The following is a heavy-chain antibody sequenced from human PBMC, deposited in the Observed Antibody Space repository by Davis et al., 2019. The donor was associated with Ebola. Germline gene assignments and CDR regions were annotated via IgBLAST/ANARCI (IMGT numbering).Heavy chain of an antibody. J-gene: IGHJ5*02. CDR3: ARLKLAGLPWFDP. CDR2: YSGDA. V-gene: IGHV4-59*08. Sequence: MPSETLSLTCTVSGDSISTYYRTWIRQSPGKGLEWIGSYSGDADYNPSLKSRVTISVDTSKNQFSLKLISVTAADTAVYYCARLKLAGLPWFDPWGQGILVTVSS. CDR1: GDSISTYY.